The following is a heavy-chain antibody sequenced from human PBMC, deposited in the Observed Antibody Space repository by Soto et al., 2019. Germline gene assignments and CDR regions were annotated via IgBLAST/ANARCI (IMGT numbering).Heavy chain of an antibody. CDR3: AYSTGWYRHDV. D-gene: IGHD6-19*01. J-gene: IGHJ3*01. V-gene: IGHV4-4*02. CDR2: IFLIGDT. CDR1: GDSISNSRW. Sequence: QVQLQESGPGLVKPSGTLSLTCAVSGDSISNSRWWTWVRQPPGKGREWIGDIFLIGDTNYNPSLKSRVFISVDKSQNQFSLKVSSVTAADTAVYYCAYSTGWYRHDVWGQGTLVTVSS.